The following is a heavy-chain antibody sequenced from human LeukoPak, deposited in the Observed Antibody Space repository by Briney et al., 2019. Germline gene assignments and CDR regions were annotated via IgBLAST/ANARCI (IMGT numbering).Heavy chain of an antibody. CDR1: GGSISSYY. Sequence: SETLSLTCTISGGSISSYYWSWIRQPPGKGLEWIGYIYYTGSTNHNPSLKSRVTISVDTSKNQFSLKLSSVTAADTAVYYCARESLTWLQSRTSWFDPWGQGTLVTVSS. J-gene: IGHJ5*02. CDR2: IYYTGST. CDR3: ARESLTWLQSRTSWFDP. V-gene: IGHV4-59*12. D-gene: IGHD5-24*01.